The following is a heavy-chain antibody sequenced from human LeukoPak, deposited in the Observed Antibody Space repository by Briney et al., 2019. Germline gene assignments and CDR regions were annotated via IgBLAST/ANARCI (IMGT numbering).Heavy chain of an antibody. CDR2: INGDGSST. Sequence: GGSLRLSCAASGFTFSSYWMHWVRQAPGKGLVWVSRINGDGSSTSYADSVMGRFTISRDNAKNTLYLQMNSLRAEDTAVYYCARGDSSSSFDYWGQGTLVTVSS. CDR1: GFTFSSYW. J-gene: IGHJ4*02. D-gene: IGHD6-13*01. V-gene: IGHV3-74*01. CDR3: ARGDSSSSFDY.